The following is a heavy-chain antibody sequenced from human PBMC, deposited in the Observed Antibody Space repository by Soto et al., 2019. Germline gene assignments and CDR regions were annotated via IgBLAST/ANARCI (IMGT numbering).Heavy chain of an antibody. V-gene: IGHV3-23*01. CDR1: GLDFSSHT. CDR2: IGNSGDIS. CDR3: ARRQVGATKGKSWFDS. J-gene: IGHJ5*01. D-gene: IGHD1-26*01. Sequence: EVHLLESGGGLLQPGGSLRLSCSASGLDFSSHTMISVRQAPGKGLEWVASIGNSGDISNYGDSVKGRFTISRDNSKNTLYLQMNSLRAEDTALYFCARRQVGATKGKSWFDSWGQGTLFTVSS.